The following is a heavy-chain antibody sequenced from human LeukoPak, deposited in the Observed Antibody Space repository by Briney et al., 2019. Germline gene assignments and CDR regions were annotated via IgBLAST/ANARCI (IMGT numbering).Heavy chain of an antibody. CDR1: GFTFSSYA. D-gene: IGHD3-10*01. Sequence: PGRSLRLSCAASGFTFSSYAMHWVRQAPGKGLEWVAIISYDGSDKYYADSVKGRLTISRDNSKSTLYLQMISLRTEDTAVYYCARGRDSGSFIIDYWGQGTLVTVSS. CDR3: ARGRDSGSFIIDY. J-gene: IGHJ4*02. V-gene: IGHV3-30-3*01. CDR2: ISYDGSDK.